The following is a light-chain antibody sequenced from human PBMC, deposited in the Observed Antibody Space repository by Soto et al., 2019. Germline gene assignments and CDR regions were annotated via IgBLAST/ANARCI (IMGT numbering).Light chain of an antibody. CDR3: QQYNNWLPLT. V-gene: IGKV3-15*01. CDR2: GAS. CDR1: QTVSNN. J-gene: IGKJ4*01. Sequence: EIVMTQSPATLSVSPGERATLSRRASQTVSNNLAWYQQKPGQAPRLLIYGASTRATGFPARFSGSGSGTEFTLTISSLQSEDFAVYYCQQYNNWLPLTFGGGTKVDIK.